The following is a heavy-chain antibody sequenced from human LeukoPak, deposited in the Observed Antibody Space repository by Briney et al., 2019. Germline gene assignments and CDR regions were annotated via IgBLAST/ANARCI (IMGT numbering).Heavy chain of an antibody. V-gene: IGHV1-69*06. CDR3: ARELSAVATGYMDV. CDR1: GGTFSSYA. D-gene: IGHD6-19*01. CDR2: IIPIFGTA. J-gene: IGHJ6*03. Sequence: SVKVSCKASGGTFSSYAISWVRQAPGQGLEWMGGIIPIFGTANYAQKFQGRVTITADKSTSTAYMELSSLRSEDTAVYYCARELSAVATGYMDVWGKGTTVTVSS.